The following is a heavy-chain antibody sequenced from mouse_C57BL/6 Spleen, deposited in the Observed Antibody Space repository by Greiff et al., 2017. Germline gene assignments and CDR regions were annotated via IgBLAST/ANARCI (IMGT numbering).Heavy chain of an antibody. Sequence: QVQLQQPGAELVRPGTSVKLSCKASGYTFTSYWMHWVKQRPGQGLEWIGVIDPSDSYTNYNQKFKGKATLTADTSSSTAYMQLSSLTSEDSAVYYCARWGSSKMDYWGQGTSVTVSA. CDR2: IDPSDSYT. D-gene: IGHD3-2*02. V-gene: IGHV1-59*01. CDR1: GYTFTSYW. J-gene: IGHJ4*01. CDR3: ARWGSSKMDY.